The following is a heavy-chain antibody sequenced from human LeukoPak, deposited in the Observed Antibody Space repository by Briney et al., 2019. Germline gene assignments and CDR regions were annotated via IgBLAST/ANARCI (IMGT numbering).Heavy chain of an antibody. J-gene: IGHJ6*03. V-gene: IGHV4-39*07. D-gene: IGHD6-13*01. CDR2: IYYSGST. CDR1: GGSISSSSYY. Sequence: PSETLSLACTVSGGSISSSSYYWGWIRQPPGKGLEWIGSIYYSGSTYYNPSLKSRVTISVDTSKNQFSLKLSSVTAADTAVYYCTRGSIAYYYMDVWGKGTTVTISS. CDR3: TRGSIAYYYMDV.